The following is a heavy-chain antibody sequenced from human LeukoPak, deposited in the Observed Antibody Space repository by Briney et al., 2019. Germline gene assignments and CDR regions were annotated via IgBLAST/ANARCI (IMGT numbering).Heavy chain of an antibody. V-gene: IGHV5-51*01. Sequence: NRGESLQISCQGSGCLFTSYWIDWVRPVPGKGLEWMGIIYPGDSDTRYSPSFQGQVTISADKSISTAYLQWSSLKASDTAMYYCARPGSSVRPYYFDYWGQGTLVTVSS. D-gene: IGHD3-10*01. CDR3: ARPGSSVRPYYFDY. J-gene: IGHJ4*02. CDR2: IYPGDSDT. CDR1: GCLFTSYW.